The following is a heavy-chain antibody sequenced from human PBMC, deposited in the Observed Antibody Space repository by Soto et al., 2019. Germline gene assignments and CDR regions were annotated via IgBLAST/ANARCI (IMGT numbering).Heavy chain of an antibody. CDR3: ASTHLGATPYGMDG. Sequence: QVQLVQSGAEEKKPGASVKVSCKASGYTFTSYGLHWVRQAPGQRLEWMGWINAGNGNTKYSQKFQGRVTITRDTSASTVYMGLSSLRSEDTAVYYCASTHLGATPYGMDGWGQGTTVTVSS. CDR2: INAGNGNT. V-gene: IGHV1-3*05. D-gene: IGHD1-26*01. J-gene: IGHJ6*02. CDR1: GYTFTSYG.